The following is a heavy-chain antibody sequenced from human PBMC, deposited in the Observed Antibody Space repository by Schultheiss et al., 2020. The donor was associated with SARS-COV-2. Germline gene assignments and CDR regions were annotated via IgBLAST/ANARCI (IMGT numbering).Heavy chain of an antibody. D-gene: IGHD3-10*01. J-gene: IGHJ6*02. CDR2: IYHSGST. V-gene: IGHV4-59*01. CDR3: ASASNYYCSGSYVDPHYGMDV. CDR1: GGSISSYY. Sequence: SETLSLTCTVSGGSISSYYWSWIRQPPGKGLEWIGEIYHSGSTNYNPNLKSRVTISVDTSKNQFSLKLSSVTAADTAVYYCASASNYYCSGSYVDPHYGMDVWGQGTPVTVSS.